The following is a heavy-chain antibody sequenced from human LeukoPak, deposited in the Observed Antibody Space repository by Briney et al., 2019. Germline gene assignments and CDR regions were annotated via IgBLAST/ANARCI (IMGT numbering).Heavy chain of an antibody. Sequence: ASVKVSCKASGYTFTSYGISWVRQAPGQGLEWMGWISAYNGNTHYAQKLQGRVTITTDTSTSTAYMELRSLRSDDTAVYYCARDQGSPGAIAARPFFQHWGQGTLVTVSS. V-gene: IGHV1-18*01. CDR1: GYTFTSYG. CDR2: ISAYNGNT. J-gene: IGHJ1*01. CDR3: ARDQGSPGAIAARPFFQH. D-gene: IGHD6-6*01.